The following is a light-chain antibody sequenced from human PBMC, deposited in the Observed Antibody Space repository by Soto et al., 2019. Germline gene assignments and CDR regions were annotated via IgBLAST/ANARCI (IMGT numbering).Light chain of an antibody. CDR1: QSVTSNY. Sequence: EIVLTQSPGTLSLSPGERATLSCRASQSVTSNYLAWYQQKPGQAPRILIFAASSRATGIPDKFSGSGSGTDFTLTISRLEPDDFAVYYCQHYGSPPWTFGQGTK. CDR3: QHYGSPPWT. J-gene: IGKJ1*01. CDR2: AAS. V-gene: IGKV3-20*01.